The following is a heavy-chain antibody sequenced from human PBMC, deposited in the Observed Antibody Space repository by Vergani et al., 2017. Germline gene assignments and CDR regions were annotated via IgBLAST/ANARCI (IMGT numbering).Heavy chain of an antibody. J-gene: IGHJ6*04. D-gene: IGHD3/OR15-3a*01. CDR3: FYDLWAGYDSGDV. CDR1: GLPFSDSA. Sequence: EVHLVESGGGLVQPGEPLKLSCATFGLPFSDSAIHWVRQTSGKGLEWIGRIRDKAYNYATVYAVSVKGRLTISRDDSQKTAYLQMNGLTTEDTSVYYCFYDLWAGYDSGDVWGKGTTVTVSS. CDR2: IRDKAYNYAT. V-gene: IGHV3-73*02.